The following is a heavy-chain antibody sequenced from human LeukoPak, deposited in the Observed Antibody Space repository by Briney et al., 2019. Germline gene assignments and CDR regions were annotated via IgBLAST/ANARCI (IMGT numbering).Heavy chain of an antibody. J-gene: IGHJ4*02. V-gene: IGHV7-4-1*02. CDR3: ARGNSGSSVY. D-gene: IGHD1-26*01. CDR1: GYIFTAFA. Sequence: ASVKVSCKASGYIFTAFAINWVRQAPGQGLEWMGWINTNTGNPTYAQGFTGRFVFSLDTSVSTAYLQISSLKAEDTAVYYCARGNSGSSVYWGQGTLVTVSS. CDR2: INTNTGNP.